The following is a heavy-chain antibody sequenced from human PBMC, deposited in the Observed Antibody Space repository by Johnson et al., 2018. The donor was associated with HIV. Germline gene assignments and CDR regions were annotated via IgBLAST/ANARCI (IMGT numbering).Heavy chain of an antibody. CDR2: IKEDGSEK. CDR3: ARGLRRTTVGNDAFDI. J-gene: IGHJ3*02. CDR1: GFTFGTYW. D-gene: IGHD4-23*01. V-gene: IGHV3-7*05. Sequence: VQLVESGGGLVKPGGSLRLSCAVSGFTFGTYWMSWVRQAPGKGLEWVTNIKEDGSEKYYVDSVRGRFTISRDNAKNTLYLQMNSLRAEDTAVYYCARGLRRTTVGNDAFDIWGQGTMVTVSS.